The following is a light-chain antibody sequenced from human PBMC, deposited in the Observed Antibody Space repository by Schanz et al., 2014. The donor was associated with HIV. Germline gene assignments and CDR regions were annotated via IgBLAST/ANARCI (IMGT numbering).Light chain of an antibody. V-gene: IGKV1-5*01. CDR1: QSIGDS. CDR2: GAT. CDR3: QQSYSSPPFT. Sequence: DIQMTQFPSTLSASVGDRVTITCRASQSIGDSLAWFQQKPGRAPQLLIYGATTLPRRVPGRFGGSGSGTEFTLTISGLQPDDFATYYCQQSYSSPPFTFGPGTKVDI. J-gene: IGKJ3*01.